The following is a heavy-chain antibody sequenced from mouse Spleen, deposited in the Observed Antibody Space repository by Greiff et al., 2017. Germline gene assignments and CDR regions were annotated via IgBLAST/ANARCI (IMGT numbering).Heavy chain of an antibody. J-gene: IGHJ4*01. CDR2: ISYDGSN. CDR1: GYSITSGYY. D-gene: IGHD2-4*01. V-gene: IGHV3-6*01. CDR3: ARVVYYDYAMDY. Sequence: EESGPGLVKPSQSLSLTCSVTGYSITSGYYWNWIRQFPGNKLEWMGYISYDGSNNYNPSLKNRISITRDTSKNQFFLKLNSVTTEDTATYYCARVVYYDYAMDYWGQGTSVTVSS.